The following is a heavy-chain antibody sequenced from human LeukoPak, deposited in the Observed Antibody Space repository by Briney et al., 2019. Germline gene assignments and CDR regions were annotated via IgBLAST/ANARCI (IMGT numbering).Heavy chain of an antibody. V-gene: IGHV4-4*07. CDR1: GGSISSYY. Sequence: SETLSLTCTVSGGSISSYYWSWIRQPAGKGLEWIGRIYTSGSTNYNPSHKSRVTMSVDTSKNQFSLKLSSVTAADTAVYYCARVYYYGSGKGYGMDVWGQGTTVTVSS. CDR3: ARVYYYGSGKGYGMDV. D-gene: IGHD3-10*01. CDR2: IYTSGST. J-gene: IGHJ6*02.